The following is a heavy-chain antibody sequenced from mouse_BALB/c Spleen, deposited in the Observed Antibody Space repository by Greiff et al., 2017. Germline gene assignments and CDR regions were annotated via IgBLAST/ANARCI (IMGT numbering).Heavy chain of an antibody. CDR3: ARDLGAY. V-gene: IGHV2-6-7*01. CDR2: IWGDGST. Sequence: VQVVESGPGLVAPSQSLSITCPAPGFSLTGYGVTWVRRLPGKGLGGLGMIWGDGSTDYNSALKSRLSISKDNSKSQVFLKMNSLQTDDTARYYCARDLGAYWGQGTLVTVSA. J-gene: IGHJ3*01. CDR1: GFSLTGYG.